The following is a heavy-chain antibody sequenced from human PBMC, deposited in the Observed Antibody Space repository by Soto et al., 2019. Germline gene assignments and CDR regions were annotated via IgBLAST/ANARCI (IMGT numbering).Heavy chain of an antibody. D-gene: IGHD3-10*01. V-gene: IGHV3-48*01. J-gene: IGHJ5*02. CDR3: ARDPDLGSGYLPQSNWFDP. Sequence: GGSLRLSCAASGFTFSSYSMNWVRQAPGKGLEWVSYISSSSSTIYYADSVKGRFTISRDNAKNSLYLQMNSLRAEDTAVYYCARDPDLGSGYLPQSNWFDPWGQGTLVTVS. CDR2: ISSSSSTI. CDR1: GFTFSSYS.